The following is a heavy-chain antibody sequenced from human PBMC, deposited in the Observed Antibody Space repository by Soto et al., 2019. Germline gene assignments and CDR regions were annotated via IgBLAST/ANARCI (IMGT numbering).Heavy chain of an antibody. D-gene: IGHD1-26*01. CDR3: ARHGTQWELRHWYFDL. CDR2: IYYSGST. Sequence: SETLSLTCTVSGGSISSYYWSWIRQPPGKGLEWIGYIYYSGSTNYNPSLKSRVTISVDTSKNQFSLKLSSVTAADTAVYYCARHGTQWELRHWYFDLWGRGTLVTVSS. V-gene: IGHV4-59*08. J-gene: IGHJ2*01. CDR1: GGSISSYY.